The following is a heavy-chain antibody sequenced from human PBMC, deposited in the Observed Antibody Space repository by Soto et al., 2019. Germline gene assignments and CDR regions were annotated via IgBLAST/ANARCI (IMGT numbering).Heavy chain of an antibody. V-gene: IGHV1-46*01. CDR2: INPSGGST. CDR1: GYTFTSCY. Sequence: ASVTVCCKASGYTFTSCYMHWVRQAPGQGLEWMGIINPSGGSTSYAQKFQGRVTMTRDTSTSTVYMELSSLRSEDTAVYYCATRPPDTAMEDYWGQGTLVTVS. J-gene: IGHJ4*02. CDR3: ATRPPDTAMEDY. D-gene: IGHD5-18*01.